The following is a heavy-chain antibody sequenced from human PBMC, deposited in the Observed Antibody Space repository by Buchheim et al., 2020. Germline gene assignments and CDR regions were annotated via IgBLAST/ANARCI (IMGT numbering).Heavy chain of an antibody. J-gene: IGHJ5*02. CDR2: MDVIGRS. V-gene: IGHV4-59*01. CDR3: AKKRSDNWFDP. Sequence: QVQLQESGPGLVKPSETLSLTCSVSGGSIFTYYWSWIRQAPGKGLEWIGYMDVIGRSNYNTSLKSRVTISVDTSKNPFSLNLSSVTAADTAIYYCAKKRSDNWFDPWGQGTL. CDR1: GGSIFTYY.